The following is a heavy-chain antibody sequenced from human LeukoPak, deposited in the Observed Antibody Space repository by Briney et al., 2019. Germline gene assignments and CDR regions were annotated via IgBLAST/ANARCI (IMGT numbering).Heavy chain of an antibody. J-gene: IGHJ4*02. CDR3: AKDRYTGSYLGQCYFDY. V-gene: IGHV3-30*02. CDR1: GFTLSSYG. D-gene: IGHD1-26*01. Sequence: GGSLRLSCAASGFTLSSYGMHWVRQAPGKGLEWVAFIRYDGSNKYYADSMKGRFTISRDNSKNTLYLQMNSLRAEDTAVYYCAKDRYTGSYLGQCYFDYWGQGTLVTVSS. CDR2: IRYDGSNK.